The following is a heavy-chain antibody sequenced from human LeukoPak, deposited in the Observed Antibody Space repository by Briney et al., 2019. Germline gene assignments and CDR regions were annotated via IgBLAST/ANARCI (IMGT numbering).Heavy chain of an antibody. J-gene: IGHJ4*02. D-gene: IGHD6-13*01. CDR1: GFTFRTYD. V-gene: IGHV3-30-3*01. CDR2: ISSDGNTK. CDR3: ASRSAGSSSTFDY. Sequence: GGSLRLSCAASGFTFRTYDIHWVRQAPGKGLEWVALISSDGNTKHYADSVKGRFTLSRDNSKNTLYLQMNSLRAEDTAVYYCASRSAGSSSTFDYWGQGTLVTVSS.